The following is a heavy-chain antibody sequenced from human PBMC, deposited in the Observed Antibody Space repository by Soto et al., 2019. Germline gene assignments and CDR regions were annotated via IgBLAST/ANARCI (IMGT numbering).Heavy chain of an antibody. CDR2: IDSNESP. J-gene: IGHJ4*02. D-gene: IGHD3-22*01. Sequence: GGSLRLSCQASGFYFRSYAMSWVRQVPGKGLEWVALIDSNESPLYADSVKGRFTVSRDNSMNTVNLQMNSLRAEDTALYYCAKRLRSGFYYCDFWGQGTMVTVYS. CDR3: AKRLRSGFYYCDF. CDR1: GFYFRSYA. V-gene: IGHV3-23*05.